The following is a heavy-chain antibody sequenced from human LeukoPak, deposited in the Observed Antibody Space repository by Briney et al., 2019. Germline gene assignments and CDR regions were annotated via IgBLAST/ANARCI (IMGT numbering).Heavy chain of an antibody. J-gene: IGHJ4*02. D-gene: IGHD6-13*01. CDR1: DGSISTSSYL. CDR2: IYYSGST. V-gene: IGHV4-31*03. CDR3: ARRAAAGHFDY. Sequence: PSETLSLTCTVSDGSISTSSYLWGWIRQHPGKGLEWIGYIYYSGSTYYNPSLKSRVTISVDTSKNQLSLKLSSVTAADTAVYYCARRAAAGHFDYWGQGTLVTVSS.